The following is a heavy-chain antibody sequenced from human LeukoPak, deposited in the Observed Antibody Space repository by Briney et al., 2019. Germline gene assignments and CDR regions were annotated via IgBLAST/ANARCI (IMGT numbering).Heavy chain of an antibody. V-gene: IGHV5-51*01. CDR3: ARGARYDSSGFDY. D-gene: IGHD3-22*01. Sequence: GESLKISCKGSGYSFTKFWIGWVRQMPGKGLEWMGIIYPGDSDTRYSPSFQGQVTISADKSISTAYLQWSSLKAADTAIYYCARGARYDSSGFDYWGQGTLVTVSS. J-gene: IGHJ4*02. CDR1: GYSFTKFW. CDR2: IYPGDSDT.